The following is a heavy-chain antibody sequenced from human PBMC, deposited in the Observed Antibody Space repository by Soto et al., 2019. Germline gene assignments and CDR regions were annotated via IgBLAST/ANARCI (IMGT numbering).Heavy chain of an antibody. Sequence: GGSLRLSCAASGFTFRNHGMHWVRQAPGKGLEWVAVISYSGNDKHHADSVKGRFTISRDNSKNTLYLQMNSLRVEDTAIYYCAKDGDVAAAGYYFDYWGQGTLVTVSS. D-gene: IGHD6-13*01. J-gene: IGHJ4*02. CDR2: ISYSGNDK. CDR3: AKDGDVAAAGYYFDY. V-gene: IGHV3-30*18. CDR1: GFTFRNHG.